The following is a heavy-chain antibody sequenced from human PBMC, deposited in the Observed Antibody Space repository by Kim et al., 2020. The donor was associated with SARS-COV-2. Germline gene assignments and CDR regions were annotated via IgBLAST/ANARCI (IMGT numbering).Heavy chain of an antibody. D-gene: IGHD3-10*01. CDR1: GGSISSYY. CDR2: IYYSGST. CDR3: ARVTDVVRRGTQYGSGSYDNDS. J-gene: IGHJ4*02. V-gene: IGHV4-59*01. Sequence: SETLSLTCTVSGGSISSYYWSWIRQPPGKGLEWIGYIYYSGSTNYNPSLKGRVTISVDTSKNQFSLKLSSVTAADTAVYYCARVTDVVRRGTQYGSGSYDNDSWGQGTLVTVSS.